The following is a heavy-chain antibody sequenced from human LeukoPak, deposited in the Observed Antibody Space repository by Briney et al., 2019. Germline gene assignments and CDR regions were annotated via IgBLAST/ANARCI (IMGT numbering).Heavy chain of an antibody. J-gene: IGHJ3*01. CDR2: ISGSGGST. CDR3: VQEGPRGLAFDV. CDR1: GFTFSNAW. Sequence: PGGSLRLSCAASGFTFSNAWMSWVRQAPGKGLEWVSAISGSGGSTYYADSVKGRFTISRDNSKNTLYLQMNSLRAEDSAVYYCVQEGPRGLAFDVWGQGTKVTVSS. V-gene: IGHV3-23*01.